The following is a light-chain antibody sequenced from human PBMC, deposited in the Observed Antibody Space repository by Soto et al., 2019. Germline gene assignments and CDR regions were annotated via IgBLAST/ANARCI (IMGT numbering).Light chain of an antibody. J-gene: IGKJ2*01. CDR2: DAS. CDR1: QSVSSY. Sequence: EIVLTQSPATLSLSPGERATLSCRASQSVSSYLAWYQQKPGQAPGLLIYDASNRATGIPARFSGSGSGTDFTLTISSLEPEDFAVYYCQQRSNWLPYTFGQGTKLEIK. V-gene: IGKV3-11*01. CDR3: QQRSNWLPYT.